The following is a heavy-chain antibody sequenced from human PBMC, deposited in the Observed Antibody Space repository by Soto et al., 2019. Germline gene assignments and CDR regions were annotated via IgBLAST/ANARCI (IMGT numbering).Heavy chain of an antibody. CDR2: IYYSGST. V-gene: IGHV4-30-4*01. CDR1: GGSITSGDYC. J-gene: IGHJ4*02. Sequence: SETLSLTCTVSGGSITSGDYCWSWIRQPPGKGLEWIGYIYYSGSTSYNPSLKSRVTISVDTSKNQFSLKLSSVTAADTAVYYCARDTGYYDSSGKNFFDYWGQGTLVTVSS. CDR3: ARDTGYYDSSGKNFFDY. D-gene: IGHD3-22*01.